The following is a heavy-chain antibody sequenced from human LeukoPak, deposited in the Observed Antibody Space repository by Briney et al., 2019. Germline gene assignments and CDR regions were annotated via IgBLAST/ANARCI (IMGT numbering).Heavy chain of an antibody. Sequence: GGSLRLSCAASGVTFSGSGVHWVRQASGKGLEWVGRIRSKANSYATAFPASVKDRFTISRDNSKNTLYLQMNSLRAEDTAVYYCAKAVDDSSGYYYLVGWSSYYFDYWGQGTLVTVSS. V-gene: IGHV3-73*01. J-gene: IGHJ4*02. CDR2: IRSKANSYAT. CDR1: GVTFSGSG. CDR3: AKAVDDSSGYYYLVGWSSYYFDY. D-gene: IGHD3-22*01.